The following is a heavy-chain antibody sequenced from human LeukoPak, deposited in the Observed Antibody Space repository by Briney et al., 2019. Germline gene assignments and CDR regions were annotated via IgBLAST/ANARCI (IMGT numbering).Heavy chain of an antibody. Sequence: PSETLSLTCTVSGGSMSPYHWGWIRQPPGKGLEWTGYIYYSGSTNYNPSLKSRVTISVDTSKNQFSLKLSSVTAADTAVYYCARDLVSEMATDYYYYYGMDVWGQGTTVTVSS. CDR2: IYYSGST. V-gene: IGHV4-59*01. D-gene: IGHD5-24*01. CDR1: GGSMSPYH. CDR3: ARDLVSEMATDYYYYYGMDV. J-gene: IGHJ6*02.